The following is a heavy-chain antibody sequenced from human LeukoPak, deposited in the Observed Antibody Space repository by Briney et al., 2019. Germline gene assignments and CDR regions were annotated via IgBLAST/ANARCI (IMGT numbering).Heavy chain of an antibody. CDR1: GFTFSSYW. J-gene: IGHJ4*02. Sequence: GGSLRLSRVVSGFTFSSYWMYWVRQAPGKGLVWVSRINTDGSGTRYADSVKGRFTISRDNAKNTLYLQMNSLRAEDTAVYYCARDQGPYYWGQGTLVTVSS. V-gene: IGHV3-74*01. CDR2: INTDGSGT. CDR3: ARDQGPYY.